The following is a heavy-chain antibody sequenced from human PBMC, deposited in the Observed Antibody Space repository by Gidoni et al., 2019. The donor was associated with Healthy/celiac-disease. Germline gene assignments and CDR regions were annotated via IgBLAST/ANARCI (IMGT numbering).Heavy chain of an antibody. CDR2: IIPILGIA. D-gene: IGHD3-16*01. CDR1: GGTFSSYA. V-gene: IGHV1-69*04. J-gene: IGHJ4*02. CDR3: AGGRLAQEDTNPLDY. Sequence: QVQLVQSGAEVKKPGSSVKVSCKASGGTFSSYAISWVRQAPGQGLEWMGRIIPILGIANYAQKFQGRVTITADKSTSTAYMELSSLRSEDTAVYYCAGGRLAQEDTNPLDYWGQGTLVTVSS.